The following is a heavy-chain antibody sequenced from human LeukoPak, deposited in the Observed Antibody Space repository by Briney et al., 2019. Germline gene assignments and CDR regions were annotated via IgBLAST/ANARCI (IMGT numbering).Heavy chain of an antibody. V-gene: IGHV4-30-4*07. CDR3: ARRVYDILTGYFFDY. D-gene: IGHD3-9*01. Sequence: SQTLSLTCAVSGGSISSGGYSWSWIRQPPGKGLEWIGYIYYNGSTNYNPSLKSRVTISVDTSKNQFSLKLSSVTAADTAVYYCARRVYDILTGYFFDYWGQGTLVTVSS. CDR1: GGSISSGGYS. J-gene: IGHJ4*02. CDR2: IYYNGST.